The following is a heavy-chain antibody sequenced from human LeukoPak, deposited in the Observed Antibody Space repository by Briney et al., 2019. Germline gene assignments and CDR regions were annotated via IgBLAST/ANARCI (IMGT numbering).Heavy chain of an antibody. J-gene: IGHJ6*02. Sequence: GGSLRLSCAASGFTFSSYAMHWVRQAPGKGLEWVAVISYDGSNKYYADSVKGRFTISRDNAKNSLYLQMNSLRAEDTAVYYCARIQTRGGYYYYYYGMDVWGQGTTVTVSS. V-gene: IGHV3-30*04. CDR3: ARIQTRGGYYYYYYGMDV. D-gene: IGHD5-18*01. CDR1: GFTFSSYA. CDR2: ISYDGSNK.